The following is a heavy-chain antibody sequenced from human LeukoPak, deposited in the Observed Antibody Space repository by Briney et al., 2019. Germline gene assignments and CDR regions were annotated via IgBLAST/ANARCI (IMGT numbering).Heavy chain of an antibody. V-gene: IGHV3-53*01. J-gene: IGHJ4*02. CDR1: GFTVSSNY. CDR2: IYSGGSI. CDR3: ARDSTDYGDYGY. Sequence: PGGSLRLSCAVSGFTVSSNYMTWVRQAPGKGLEWVSVIYSGGSIYYADSAKGRFTISRDNAKNTLYLQMNSLRAEDTAVYYCARDSTDYGDYGYWGQGTLVTVSS. D-gene: IGHD4-17*01.